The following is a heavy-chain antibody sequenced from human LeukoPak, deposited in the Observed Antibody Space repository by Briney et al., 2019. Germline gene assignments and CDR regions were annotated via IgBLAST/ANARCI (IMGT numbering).Heavy chain of an antibody. CDR3: VRGKRGYDILTGYSQYNYFDP. CDR1: GGSISSDTFS. J-gene: IGHJ5*02. Sequence: PSETLSLTCAVSGGSISSDTFSWNWIRQPAGRGLEWIGRIYTSGTTNYNPSLKSRVTISLDTSKNQFSLSLNSVTAADTAVYYCVRGKRGYDILTGYSQYNYFDPWGQGTLVTVSS. CDR2: IYTSGTT. V-gene: IGHV4-61*02. D-gene: IGHD3-9*01.